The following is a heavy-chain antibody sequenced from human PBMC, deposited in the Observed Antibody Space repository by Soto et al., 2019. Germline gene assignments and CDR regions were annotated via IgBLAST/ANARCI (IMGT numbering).Heavy chain of an antibody. CDR1: GFSVSSND. J-gene: IGHJ5*02. V-gene: IGHV3-53*01. CDR3: AREISAGFGEPWLDP. D-gene: IGHD3-10*01. Sequence: QPVGSLRLSGAASGFSVSSNDMTWVRQAPGKGLEGVSIIYIDGRTNYADSVKGRFTISRDNSKNTVYLQMTSLSADDTAVYYCAREISAGFGEPWLDPWGQGTLVPVSS. CDR2: IYIDGRT.